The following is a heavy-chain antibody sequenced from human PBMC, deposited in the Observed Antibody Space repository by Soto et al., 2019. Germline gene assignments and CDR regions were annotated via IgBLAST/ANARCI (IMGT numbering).Heavy chain of an antibody. Sequence: SETLSLTCTVSGGSISSGDYYWSWIRQPPGKGLEWIGYIYYSGSTYYNTSLKSRVTISVDTSKNQFSLKLSSVTAADTAVYYCARAESHHGSGSYLWGQGTLVTVS. CDR2: IYYSGST. CDR1: GGSISSGDYY. CDR3: ARAESHHGSGSYL. J-gene: IGHJ4*02. D-gene: IGHD3-10*01. V-gene: IGHV4-30-4*01.